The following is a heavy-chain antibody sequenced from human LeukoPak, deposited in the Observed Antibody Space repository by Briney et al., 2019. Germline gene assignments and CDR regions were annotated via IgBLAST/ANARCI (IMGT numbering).Heavy chain of an antibody. Sequence: SETLSLTCVVYGGSFSGYYWSWIRQPPGKGLEWIGEINHSGSTNYNPSLKSRVTISVDTSKNQFSLKLSSVTAADTAVYYCARGSVAFGYWGQGTLVTVSS. V-gene: IGHV4-34*01. CDR1: GGSFSGYY. CDR3: ARGSVAFGY. D-gene: IGHD6-19*01. J-gene: IGHJ4*02. CDR2: INHSGST.